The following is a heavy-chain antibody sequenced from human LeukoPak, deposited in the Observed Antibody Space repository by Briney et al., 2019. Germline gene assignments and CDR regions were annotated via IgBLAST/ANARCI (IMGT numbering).Heavy chain of an antibody. D-gene: IGHD5/OR15-5a*01. J-gene: IGHJ4*02. V-gene: IGHV3-30*02. Sequence: GGSLRLSCAASGFALSSYGMHWVRQATGKGLEWLAFVRFDGSNQYYVDSVKGRFTITRDTSKNTLFLQMKSLRVEDTAVYSCARESNSVYHSGGPKYWGLGTLVTVSS. CDR3: ARESNSVYHSGGPKY. CDR2: VRFDGSNQ. CDR1: GFALSSYG.